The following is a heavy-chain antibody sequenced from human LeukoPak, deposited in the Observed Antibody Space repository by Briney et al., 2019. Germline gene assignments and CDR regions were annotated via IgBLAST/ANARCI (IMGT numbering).Heavy chain of an antibody. CDR3: ARAWYSNYVYPAPFDY. Sequence: PGGSLRLSCAASGFTFSSYAMSWVRQAPGKGLEWVSAISGSGGSTYYADSVKGRFTISRDNSKNTLYLQMNSLRAEDTAVYYCARAWYSNYVYPAPFDYWGQGTLVTVSS. D-gene: IGHD4-11*01. J-gene: IGHJ4*02. CDR1: GFTFSSYA. CDR2: ISGSGGST. V-gene: IGHV3-23*01.